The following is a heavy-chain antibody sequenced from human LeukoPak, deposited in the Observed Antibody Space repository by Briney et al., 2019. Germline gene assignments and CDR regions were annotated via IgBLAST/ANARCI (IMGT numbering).Heavy chain of an antibody. V-gene: IGHV3-53*05. D-gene: IGHD3-22*01. Sequence: GRSLRLSCAASGFTVSSNYMSWVRQAPGKGLEWVSVIYSGGSTYYADSVKGRFTISRDNSKNTLYLQMNSLRAEDMAVYYCAGDSSGYPADYWGQGTLVTVSS. CDR2: IYSGGST. J-gene: IGHJ4*02. CDR1: GFTVSSNY. CDR3: AGDSSGYPADY.